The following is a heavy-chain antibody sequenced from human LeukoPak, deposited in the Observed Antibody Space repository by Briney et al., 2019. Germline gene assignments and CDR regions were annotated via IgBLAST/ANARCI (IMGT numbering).Heavy chain of an antibody. V-gene: IGHV1-46*01. Sequence: GASVKVSCKASGYTFTSYYMHWVRQAPGQGLEWMGIINPSGGSTSYAQKFQGRVTMTRDTSTSTVYMELSSLRSEDTAVYYCARDPPSGGWYLSFYYWGQGTLVTVSS. J-gene: IGHJ4*02. CDR3: ARDPPSGGWYLSFYY. CDR1: GYTFTSYY. D-gene: IGHD6-19*01. CDR2: INPSGGST.